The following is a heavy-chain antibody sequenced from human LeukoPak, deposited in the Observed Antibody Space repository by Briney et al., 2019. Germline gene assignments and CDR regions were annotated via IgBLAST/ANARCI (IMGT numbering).Heavy chain of an antibody. J-gene: IGHJ4*02. CDR3: AKRSGGYNTDY. D-gene: IGHD5-12*01. CDR2: ISYDGSNK. V-gene: IGHV3-30*18. Sequence: GGSLRLSCAASGFTFSSYSMNWVRQAPGKGLEWVAAISYDGSNKYYADSVKGRFTISRDNSKNTLYLQMNSLRAEDTAVYYCAKRSGGYNTDYWGQGTLVTVSS. CDR1: GFTFSSYS.